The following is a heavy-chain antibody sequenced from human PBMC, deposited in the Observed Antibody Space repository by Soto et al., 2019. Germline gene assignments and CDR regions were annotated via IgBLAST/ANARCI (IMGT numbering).Heavy chain of an antibody. CDR3: ARDVGIAVAGDY. J-gene: IGHJ4*02. V-gene: IGHV3-30-3*01. CDR2: ISYDGSNK. D-gene: IGHD6-19*01. CDR1: GFTFSSYA. Sequence: QVQLVESGGGVVQPGRSLRLSCAASGFTFSSYAMHWVRQAPGKGLEWVAVISYDGSNKYYADSVKGRFTISRDNSKNTLYLQMNSLRAEDTAVYYCARDVGIAVAGDYWGQGTLVTVSS.